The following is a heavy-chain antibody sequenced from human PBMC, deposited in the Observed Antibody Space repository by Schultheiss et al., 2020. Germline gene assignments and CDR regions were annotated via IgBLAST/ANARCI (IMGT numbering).Heavy chain of an antibody. CDR3: ARDLDGGPPGN. CDR2: VYTSGST. Sequence: SETLSLSCTVSGVSISSYSWNWIRQPAGKGLEWVGRVYTSGSTHYNPSLKSRVTISLDTSKNQFSLMLSSVTAADTAVYYCARDLDGGPPGNWGQGTLVTVSS. J-gene: IGHJ4*02. CDR1: GVSISSYS. D-gene: IGHD3/OR15-3a*01. V-gene: IGHV4-4*07.